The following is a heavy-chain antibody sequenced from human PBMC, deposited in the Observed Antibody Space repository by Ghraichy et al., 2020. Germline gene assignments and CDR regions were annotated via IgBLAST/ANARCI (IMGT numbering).Heavy chain of an antibody. CDR2: ISGSGGST. CDR1: GFTFSSYA. Sequence: GGSLRLSCAASGFTFSSYAMSWVRQAPGKGLEWVSAISGSGGSTYYADSVKGRFTISRDNSKNTLYLQMNSLRAEDTAVYYCAKSNKGGGYSGYEKPNWFDPWGQGTRVTVSS. D-gene: IGHD5-12*01. J-gene: IGHJ5*02. V-gene: IGHV3-23*01. CDR3: AKSNKGGGYSGYEKPNWFDP.